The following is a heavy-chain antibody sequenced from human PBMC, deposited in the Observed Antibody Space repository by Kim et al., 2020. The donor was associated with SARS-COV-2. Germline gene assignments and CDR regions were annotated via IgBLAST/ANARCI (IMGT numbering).Heavy chain of an antibody. D-gene: IGHD6-6*01. V-gene: IGHV5-10-1*01. J-gene: IGHJ6*02. CDR3: ATRSSSSVHG. Sequence: GESLKISCKGSGYSFTSYWNSWVRQMPGKGLEWMGRIDTSDSYTKYSPSFQGHVTISADKSISTAYLQWRSLKPSDTAMYYCATRSSSSVHGLGQGTTVTLSS. CDR2: IDTSDSYT. CDR1: GYSFTSYW.